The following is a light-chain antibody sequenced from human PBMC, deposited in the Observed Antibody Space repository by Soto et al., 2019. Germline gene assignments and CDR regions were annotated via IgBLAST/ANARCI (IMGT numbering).Light chain of an antibody. CDR2: AAS. Sequence: IQLTQSPSSLSASVGDRVTVTCQASQNINIYLNWYQQKPGKAPTLLVYAASSLQSGVPSRFSGGGSRTDFTLTISSLQTEDFATYYCQQSYRSTYTFGQVTKLEI. V-gene: IGKV1-39*01. J-gene: IGKJ2*01. CDR1: QNINIY. CDR3: QQSYRSTYT.